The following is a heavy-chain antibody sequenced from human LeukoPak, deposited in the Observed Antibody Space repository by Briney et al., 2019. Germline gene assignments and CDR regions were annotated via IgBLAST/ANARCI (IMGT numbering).Heavy chain of an antibody. D-gene: IGHD3-10*01. Sequence: ASVKVSCKASGGTFSSYAISWVRQAPGQGLEWMGRIIPIFGTANYAQKFQGRVTITTDESTSTAYMELSSLRSEDTAVYYCAREGGSYYGSGTVAFDIWGQGTMVTVSS. J-gene: IGHJ3*02. CDR1: GGTFSSYA. CDR2: IIPIFGTA. CDR3: AREGGSYYGSGTVAFDI. V-gene: IGHV1-69*05.